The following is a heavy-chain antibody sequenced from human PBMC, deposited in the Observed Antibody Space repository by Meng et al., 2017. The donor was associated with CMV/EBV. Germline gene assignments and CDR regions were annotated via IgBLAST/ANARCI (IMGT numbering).Heavy chain of an antibody. V-gene: IGHV1-69*02. CDR3: ANAVVRYNWFDP. CDR2: IIPILGIA. CDR1: GGTFSSYT. J-gene: IGHJ5*02. Sequence: SVKVSCKASGGTFSSYTISWVRQAPGQGLEWMGRIIPILGIANYAQKFQGRVTMTRDTSTSTVYMELSSLRSEDTAVYYCANAVVRYNWFDPWGQGTLVTVSS. D-gene: IGHD4-23*01.